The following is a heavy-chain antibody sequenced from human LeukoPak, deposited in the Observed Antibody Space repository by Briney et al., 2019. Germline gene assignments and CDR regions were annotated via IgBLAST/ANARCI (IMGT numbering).Heavy chain of an antibody. D-gene: IGHD4-17*01. CDR1: GGSISSYY. V-gene: IGHV4-59*01. Sequence: SETLSLTCTVSGGSISSYYWSWIWQPPGKGLEWIGYIYYSGSTNYNPSLKSRVTISVDTSKNQFSLKLSSVTAADTAVYYCARSGDYGFNFDYWGQGTLVTVS. J-gene: IGHJ4*02. CDR3: ARSGDYGFNFDY. CDR2: IYYSGST.